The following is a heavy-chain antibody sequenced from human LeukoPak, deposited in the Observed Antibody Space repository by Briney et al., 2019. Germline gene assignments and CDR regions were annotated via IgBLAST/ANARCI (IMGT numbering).Heavy chain of an antibody. CDR3: ARVRVGTAMVEGYFDY. CDR2: IYTSGST. D-gene: IGHD5-18*01. CDR1: GGSISSYY. J-gene: IGHJ4*02. V-gene: IGHV4-4*07. Sequence: PSETLSLTCTVSGGSISSYYWSWIRQPAGKGLEWIGRIYTSGSTNYNPSLKSRVTMSVDTSKNQFSLKLSSVTAADTAVYYCARVRVGTAMVEGYFDYWGQGTLDTVSS.